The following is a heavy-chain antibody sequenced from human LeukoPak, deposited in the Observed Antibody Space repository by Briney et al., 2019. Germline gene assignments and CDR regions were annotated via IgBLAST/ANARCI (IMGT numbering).Heavy chain of an antibody. CDR2: IYYSGTT. J-gene: IGHJ4*02. V-gene: IGHV4-59*08. CDR1: GGSISSYY. Sequence: PSETLSLTCTVSGGSISSYYWSWIRQPPGKGLEWIGYIYYSGTTNYNPSLKSRVTILVDTSKNQFSLHLSSVTAADTAVYYCARRGIAAAGYDYWGQGTLVTVSS. CDR3: ARRGIAAAGYDY. D-gene: IGHD6-13*01.